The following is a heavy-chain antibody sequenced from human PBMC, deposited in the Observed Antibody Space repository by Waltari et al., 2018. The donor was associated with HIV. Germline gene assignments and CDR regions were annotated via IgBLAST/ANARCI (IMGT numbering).Heavy chain of an antibody. D-gene: IGHD3-22*01. CDR1: GFTFSSYW. V-gene: IGHV3-74*01. J-gene: IGHJ6*02. CDR2: INSDGSST. Sequence: EVQLVESGGGLVQPGGSLRLSCAASGFTFSSYWMHWVRQAPGKGLVWVSRINSDGSSTSYTDSVKGRFTISRDNAKNTLYLQMNSLRAEDTAVYYCARDPKFEVNHYYGMDVWGQGTTVTVSS. CDR3: ARDPKFEVNHYYGMDV.